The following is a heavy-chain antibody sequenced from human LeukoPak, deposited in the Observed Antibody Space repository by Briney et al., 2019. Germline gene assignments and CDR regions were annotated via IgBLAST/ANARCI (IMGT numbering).Heavy chain of an antibody. CDR1: GGSISSSSYY. CDR3: ARDHGDYRMIDY. J-gene: IGHJ4*02. Sequence: SETLSLTCTVSGGSISSSSYYWGWIRQPPGKGLEWIGSIYYTGSTYYNPSLKSRVTISIDTSENQFSLKLSSVTAADTAVYYCARDHGDYRMIDYWGQGTLVTVSS. V-gene: IGHV4-39*07. D-gene: IGHD4-17*01. CDR2: IYYTGST.